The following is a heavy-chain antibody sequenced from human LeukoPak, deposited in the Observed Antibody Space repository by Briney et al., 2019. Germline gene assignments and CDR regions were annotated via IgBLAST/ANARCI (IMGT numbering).Heavy chain of an antibody. V-gene: IGHV3-21*01. CDR1: GFTFSSYS. CDR2: ISSSSSYI. J-gene: IGHJ4*02. CDR3: ARIHGGLAAAAHFDY. D-gene: IGHD6-13*01. Sequence: KTGGSLRLSCAASGFTFSSYSMNWVRQAPGKGLEWVSSISSSSSYIYYADSVKGRFTISRDNAKNSLYLQMNSLRAEDTAVYYCARIHGGLAAAAHFDYWGQGTLVTVSS.